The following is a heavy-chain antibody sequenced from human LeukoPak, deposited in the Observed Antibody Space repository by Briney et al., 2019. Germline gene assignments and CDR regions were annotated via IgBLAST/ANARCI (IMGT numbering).Heavy chain of an antibody. Sequence: GGSLRLSCAASGFSFSSYSINWIRQAPGKGLEWVAVISYDGSNKYYADSVKGRFTISRDNSKNTLYLQMNSLRAEDTAVYYCAKGEREIQLWFYYYYYGMDVWGQGTTVTVSS. CDR1: GFSFSSYS. J-gene: IGHJ6*02. V-gene: IGHV3-30*18. CDR3: AKGEREIQLWFYYYYYGMDV. CDR2: ISYDGSNK. D-gene: IGHD5-18*01.